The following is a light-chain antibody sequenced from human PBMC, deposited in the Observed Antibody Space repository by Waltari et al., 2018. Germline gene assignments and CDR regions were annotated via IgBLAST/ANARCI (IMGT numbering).Light chain of an antibody. CDR3: QKYGTLPAT. J-gene: IGKJ1*01. V-gene: IGKV3-20*01. CDR2: GAS. CDR1: QRVSRW. Sequence: EIVLTQSPGTLSLSPGERAPLSCRASQRVSRWLAWYQQKPGQPPSILIYGASSRANGIPDRFSGSGSGTDFSLTISRLEPEDSAVYYCQKYGTLPATFGQGTKVEVK.